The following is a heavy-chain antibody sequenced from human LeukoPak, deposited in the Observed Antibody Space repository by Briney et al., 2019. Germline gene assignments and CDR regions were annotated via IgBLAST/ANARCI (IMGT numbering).Heavy chain of an antibody. D-gene: IGHD6-19*01. CDR1: GYTFTSYG. V-gene: IGHV1-18*01. J-gene: IGHJ6*02. CDR2: VSAYNGNT. CDR3: ARDVNHSSGWYLDYYYGMDV. Sequence: ASVKVSFKASGYTFTSYGISWVRQAPGQGLEWMGCVSAYNGNTNYAQKLQGRVTMTTHTSTSTAYMELRSLRSDDTAVYYCARDVNHSSGWYLDYYYGMDVWGQGATVTVSS.